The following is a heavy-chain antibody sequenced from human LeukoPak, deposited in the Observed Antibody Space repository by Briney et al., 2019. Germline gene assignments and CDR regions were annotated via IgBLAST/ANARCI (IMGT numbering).Heavy chain of an antibody. CDR3: VRKGLGDAFDF. CDR1: GITFSNYA. Sequence: GGSLRLSCSVSGITFSNYAMHGVRQGPGKGLEHVSAISSDGDRTYYAESVKGRFSISRDNSKNTLFLQMSSLRAEDTAVYYCVRKGLGDAFDFWGQGTLVTVSS. J-gene: IGHJ3*01. V-gene: IGHV3-64D*09. D-gene: IGHD6-19*01. CDR2: ISSDGDRT.